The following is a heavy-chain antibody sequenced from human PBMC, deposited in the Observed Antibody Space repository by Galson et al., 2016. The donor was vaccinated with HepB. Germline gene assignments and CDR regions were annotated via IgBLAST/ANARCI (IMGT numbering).Heavy chain of an antibody. V-gene: IGHV4-34*01. J-gene: IGHJ4*02. CDR2: IGHSGKP. CDR3: ARQDVIGFDS. Sequence: SETLSLTCAVSGGSFTDYFWTWIRQPPGKGLEWIGEIGHSGKPGYNPTLDSRVTISVDTSKHQFSLRLRFVTAADTAVYYCARQDVIGFDSWGQGTLVTVSS. D-gene: IGHD2/OR15-2a*01. CDR1: GGSFTDYF.